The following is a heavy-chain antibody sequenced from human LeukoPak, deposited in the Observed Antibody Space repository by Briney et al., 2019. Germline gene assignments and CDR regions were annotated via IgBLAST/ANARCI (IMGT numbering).Heavy chain of an antibody. J-gene: IGHJ4*02. D-gene: IGHD3-22*01. CDR3: AKVEKPNDSSGYYYEDYFDY. CDR2: ISGSGGST. V-gene: IGHV3-23*01. CDR1: GFTFSSYA. Sequence: WGSLRLSCAASGFTFSSYAMSWVRQAPGKGLEWVSAISGSGGSTYYADSVKGRFTISKDNSKNTLYLQMNSLRAEDTAVYYCAKVEKPNDSSGYYYEDYFDYWGQGTLVTVSS.